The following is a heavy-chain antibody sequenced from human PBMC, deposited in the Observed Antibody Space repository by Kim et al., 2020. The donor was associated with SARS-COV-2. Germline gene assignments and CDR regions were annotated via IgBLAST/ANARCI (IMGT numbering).Heavy chain of an antibody. V-gene: IGHV4-34*01. J-gene: IGHJ4*02. CDR3: ARGPDRRGIGVVIISLDY. CDR1: GGSFSGYY. D-gene: IGHD3-3*01. CDR2: INHSGST. Sequence: SETLSLTCAVYGGSFSGYYWSWIRQPPGKGLEWIGEINHSGSTNYNPSLKSRVTISVDTSKNQFSLKLSSVTAADTAVYYCARGPDRRGIGVVIISLDYWGQGTLVTVSS.